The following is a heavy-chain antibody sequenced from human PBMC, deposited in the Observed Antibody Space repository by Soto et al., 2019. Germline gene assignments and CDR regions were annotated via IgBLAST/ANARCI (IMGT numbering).Heavy chain of an antibody. CDR1: GFTVSSNY. D-gene: IGHD3-10*01. CDR2: IYSGGGT. CDR3: ARHHGESRGRDWFDP. V-gene: IGHV3-66*04. Sequence: EVQLVESGGGLVQPGGSLRLSCAASGFTVSSNYMSWVRQAPGKGLEWVSVIYSGGGTYYADSVKGRFTISRDNFKNTVYLQMNSLRGDDTAVYYRARHHGESRGRDWFDPWGQGILVTVSS. J-gene: IGHJ5*02.